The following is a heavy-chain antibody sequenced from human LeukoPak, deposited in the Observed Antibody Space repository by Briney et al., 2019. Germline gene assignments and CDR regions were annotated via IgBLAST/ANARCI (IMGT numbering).Heavy chain of an antibody. J-gene: IGHJ4*02. CDR1: GGSFSGYY. CDR3: ARVRRVATDY. CDR2: INHSGST. D-gene: IGHD3-3*01. Sequence: SSETLSLTCAGYGGSFSGYYWSWLRQPPGKGVEWIGEINHSGSTNYNPSLKSRVTISVDTSKNQFSLKLSSVTAADTAVYYCARVRRVATDYWGQGTLVTVSS. V-gene: IGHV4-34*01.